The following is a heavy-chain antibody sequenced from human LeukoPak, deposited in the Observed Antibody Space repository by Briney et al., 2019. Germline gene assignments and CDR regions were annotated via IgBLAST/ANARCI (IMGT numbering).Heavy chain of an antibody. Sequence: ASVKVSCKTSGYAFTSYDINWVRQAPGQGLEWMGLMNPNTGHTGSAEQFQGRVTMTRNTSISTAYMELRSLKSEDTATYYCARGRTACNNGVCYSNYYYMDVWGKGTTVTVSS. CDR1: GYAFTSYD. CDR3: ARGRTACNNGVCYSNYYYMDV. CDR2: MNPNTGHT. V-gene: IGHV1-8*01. J-gene: IGHJ6*03. D-gene: IGHD2-8*01.